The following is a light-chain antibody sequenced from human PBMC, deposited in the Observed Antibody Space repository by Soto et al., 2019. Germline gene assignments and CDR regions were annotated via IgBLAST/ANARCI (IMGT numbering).Light chain of an antibody. J-gene: IGLJ1*01. CDR3: AAWDGRLKDYV. V-gene: IGLV1-44*01. CDR1: NSNIGRQS. Sequence: QSVLTQPPSASGTPGQRVTISCSGSNSNIGRQSVHWYQQLPETPPRLLIDSNNERPSGVPDRFSGSKSGTSASLAISGLQSEDQADYYCAAWDGRLKDYVFGIGTKVTV. CDR2: SNN.